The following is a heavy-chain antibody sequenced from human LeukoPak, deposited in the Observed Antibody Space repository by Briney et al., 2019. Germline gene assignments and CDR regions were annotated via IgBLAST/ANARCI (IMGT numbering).Heavy chain of an antibody. CDR1: GGSIITYY. J-gene: IGHJ4*02. Sequence: SETLSLTCTVSGGSIITYYWSWLRQPAGKGLEWIGRIYTSGSTNYNPSLKSRVTISVDKSKNQFSLKLSSVTAADTAVYYCARVMSSGWYYDYWGQGTLVTVSS. CDR3: ARVMSSGWYYDY. D-gene: IGHD6-19*01. CDR2: IYTSGST. V-gene: IGHV4-4*07.